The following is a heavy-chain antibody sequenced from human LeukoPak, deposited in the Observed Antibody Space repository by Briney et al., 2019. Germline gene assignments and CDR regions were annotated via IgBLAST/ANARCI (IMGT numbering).Heavy chain of an antibody. J-gene: IGHJ3*02. CDR1: GFTFSNYA. CDR3: ASQVVVAYGNAFDI. D-gene: IGHD2-15*01. Sequence: GGSLRLSCAASGFTFSNYAMSWVRQAPGKGLEWVSGISTRGSSTYYAESVKGRFTISRDNSKNTLYVQMDSLRAEDTAVYYCASQVVVAYGNAFDIWGQGTMVSLSS. CDR2: ISTRGSST. V-gene: IGHV3-23*01.